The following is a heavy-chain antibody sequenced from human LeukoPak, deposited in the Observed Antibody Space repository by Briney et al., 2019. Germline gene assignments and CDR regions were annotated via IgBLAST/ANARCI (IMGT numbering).Heavy chain of an antibody. D-gene: IGHD1-26*01. CDR1: GGSISSYY. Sequence: PSETLSLTCTVSGGSISSYYWSWIRQPPGKGLEWIGYIYYSGSTNYNPSLKSRVTISVDTSKNQFSLKLSSVTAADTAVYCCARHVRSGSYAFDIWGQGTMVTVSS. CDR3: ARHVRSGSYAFDI. V-gene: IGHV4-59*08. CDR2: IYYSGST. J-gene: IGHJ3*02.